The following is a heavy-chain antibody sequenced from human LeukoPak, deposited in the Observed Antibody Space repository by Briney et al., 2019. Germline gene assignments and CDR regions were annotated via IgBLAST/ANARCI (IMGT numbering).Heavy chain of an antibody. J-gene: IGHJ5*02. CDR1: GGSISSSSYY. CDR2: IYYSGST. D-gene: IGHD4-11*01. Sequence: SETLSLTCTVSGGSISSSSYYWGWIRQPPGKGLEWIGSIYYSGSTYYNPSLKSRVTISVDTSKNQFSLRLSSVTAADTAVYYCARVEKRTTVTGTNWFDPWGQGTLVTVSS. V-gene: IGHV4-39*07. CDR3: ARVEKRTTVTGTNWFDP.